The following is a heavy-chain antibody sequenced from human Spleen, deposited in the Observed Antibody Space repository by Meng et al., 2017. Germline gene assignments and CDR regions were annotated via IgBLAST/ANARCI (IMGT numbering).Heavy chain of an antibody. CDR3: ARGQPGYSSGWYPY. D-gene: IGHD6-19*01. CDR2: IYYSRST. J-gene: IGHJ4*02. CDR1: GGFISGYY. V-gene: IGHV4-59*01. Sequence: QVQLEESGPGLVKPSETLSLTCTVSGGFISGYYWSWIRQPPGKGLEWIGYIYYSRSTNYNPSLKSRVTISVDTSKNQFSLNLSSVTAADTAVYYCARGQPGYSSGWYPYWGQGTLVTVSS.